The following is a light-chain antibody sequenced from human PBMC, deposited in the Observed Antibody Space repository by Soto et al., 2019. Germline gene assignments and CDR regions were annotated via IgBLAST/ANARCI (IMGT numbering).Light chain of an antibody. CDR3: QQSRT. J-gene: IGKJ2*01. Sequence: EIVMTQSPATLSVSPGERATLSCRASQSVSSNLAWYQHKPGQAPRLLIYEASTRAADIPVRFSGSGSGRQFTLTISSLQSEDFAVYYCQQSRTFAQGTKLEIK. V-gene: IGKV3D-15*01. CDR2: EAS. CDR1: QSVSSN.